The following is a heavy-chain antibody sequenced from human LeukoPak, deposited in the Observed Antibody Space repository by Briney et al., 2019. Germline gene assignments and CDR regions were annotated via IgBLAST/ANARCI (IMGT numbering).Heavy chain of an antibody. D-gene: IGHD6-13*01. CDR2: INPNSGGT. V-gene: IGHV1-2*04. CDR3: ARGGSSWYLREYYFDY. J-gene: IGHJ4*02. Sequence: GASVKVSCKASGYTFTTYVMNWVRQAPGQGLEWMGWINPNSGGTNYAQKFQGWVTMTRDTSISTAYMELSRLRSDDTAVYYCARGGSSWYLREYYFDYWGQGTLVTVSS. CDR1: GYTFTTYV.